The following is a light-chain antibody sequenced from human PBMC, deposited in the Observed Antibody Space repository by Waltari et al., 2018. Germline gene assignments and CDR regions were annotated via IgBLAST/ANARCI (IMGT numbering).Light chain of an antibody. V-gene: IGKV3-11*01. J-gene: IGKJ4*01. Sequence: EIVLTQSPATLSLSPGERATLSCRASQSVSSFLAWYQQKHGQTPRPLIYDASNRATGIPARFSGSGSWTDFTLTISSLEPEDVAVYYCQQRSDWPFTFGGGTKVEVK. CDR1: QSVSSF. CDR3: QQRSDWPFT. CDR2: DAS.